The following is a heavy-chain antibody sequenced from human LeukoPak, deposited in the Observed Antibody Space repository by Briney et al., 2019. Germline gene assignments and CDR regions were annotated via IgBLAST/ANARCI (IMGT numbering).Heavy chain of an antibody. J-gene: IGHJ5*02. CDR1: GFTSSSYS. CDR2: ISSSSSYI. V-gene: IGHV3-21*01. D-gene: IGHD3-10*01. CDR3: ARVSMVRGVNWFDP. Sequence: PGGSLRLSCAASGFTSSSYSMNWVRQAPGKGLEWVSSISSSSSYIYYADSVKGRFTISRDNAKNSLYLQMNSLRAEDTAVYYCARVSMVRGVNWFDPWGQGTLVTVSS.